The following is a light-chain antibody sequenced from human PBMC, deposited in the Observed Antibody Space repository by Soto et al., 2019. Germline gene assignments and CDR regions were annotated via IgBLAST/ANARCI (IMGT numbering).Light chain of an antibody. CDR2: DAS. J-gene: IGKJ1*01. CDR3: QQCATSPLT. CDR1: QSVGNNY. V-gene: IGKV3-20*01. Sequence: PGERATLYCRASQSVGNNYVAWYQQKPGQAPRLLIHDASSRATGIPDRFSGSGSGTDFTLTISRLELEDFAVYFCQQCATSPLTFGQGTKVDIK.